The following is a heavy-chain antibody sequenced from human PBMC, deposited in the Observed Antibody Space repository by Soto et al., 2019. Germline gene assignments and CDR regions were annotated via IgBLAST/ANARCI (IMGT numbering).Heavy chain of an antibody. J-gene: IGHJ4*02. CDR3: TKSSGDRSSVGMDY. CDR1: GFIFKNYA. Sequence: QVQLVESGGGVVQPGRSLRLSCAVSGFIFKNYALNWVRQAPGKGLEWVASITRDGYNKYYADSVKGRFTIFSDNSKNTLSLKKIALRVQDSYVYYGTKSSGDRSSVGMDYWGPGTLVTVSS. V-gene: IGHV3-30*04. D-gene: IGHD3-22*01. CDR2: ITRDGYNK.